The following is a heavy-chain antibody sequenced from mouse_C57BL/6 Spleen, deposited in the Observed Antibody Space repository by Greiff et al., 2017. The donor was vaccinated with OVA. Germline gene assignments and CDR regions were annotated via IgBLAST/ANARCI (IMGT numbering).Heavy chain of an antibody. CDR1: GYTFTSYG. Sequence: VQLQQSGAELARPGASVTLSCKASGYTFTSYGIRWVKQRTGQGLEWIGEIYPKSGNTYYNEKFKGKATLTADKSSSTAYMELRSLTSEDSAVYYCARRDSNYSVWYFDVWGTGTTVTVSS. D-gene: IGHD2-5*01. CDR2: IYPKSGNT. J-gene: IGHJ1*03. CDR3: ARRDSNYSVWYFDV. V-gene: IGHV1-81*01.